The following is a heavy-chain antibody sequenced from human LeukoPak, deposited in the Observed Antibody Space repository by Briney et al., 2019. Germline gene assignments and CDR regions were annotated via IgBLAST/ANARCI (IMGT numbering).Heavy chain of an antibody. V-gene: IGHV3-30*02. CDR2: IQFDGSVE. J-gene: IGHJ4*02. D-gene: IGHD3-22*01. CDR3: AKVLGFGYYSPYFDI. CDR1: GFMFKDYG. Sequence: GGSLRLSCAASGFMFKDYGMNWVRLAPGKGPEWITFIQFDGSVEYYADSVRGRFTVSRDNSKNTLFLQMDGLRDEDTGVYYCAKVLGFGYYSPYFDIGGQGTVVTVSS.